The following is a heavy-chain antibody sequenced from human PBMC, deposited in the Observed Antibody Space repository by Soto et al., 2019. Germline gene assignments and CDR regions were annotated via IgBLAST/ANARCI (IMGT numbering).Heavy chain of an antibody. CDR1: GGSFSGYY. J-gene: IGHJ6*03. D-gene: IGHD3-3*01. CDR2: INHSGGT. CDR3: ARCPSKYDFWGGYRPADYYYMDV. Sequence: QVQLRQWGAGLLKPSETLSLTCAVYGGSFSGYYWIWIRQPPGKGPEWIGEINHSGGTNYAPSLKSRVTISVDTSKNQCSRRLTSVTAADTAVDFCARCPSKYDFWGGYRPADYYYMDVWGKGTTVTVSS. V-gene: IGHV4-34*01.